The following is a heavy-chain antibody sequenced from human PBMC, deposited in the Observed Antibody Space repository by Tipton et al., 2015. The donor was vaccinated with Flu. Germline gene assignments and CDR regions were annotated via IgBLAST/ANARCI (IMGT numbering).Heavy chain of an antibody. J-gene: IGHJ3*02. D-gene: IGHD4/OR15-4a*01. CDR3: AGRTMAENDAFDT. V-gene: IGHV4-59*01. CDR1: GGSISSYY. CDR2: IYYSGST. Sequence: TLSLTCTVSGGSISSYYWSWIRQPPGKGLEWIGYIYYSGSTNYNPSPKSRVTISVDTSKNQFSLKLSSVTAADTAVYYCAGRTMAENDAFDTCRQGTMVTVSS.